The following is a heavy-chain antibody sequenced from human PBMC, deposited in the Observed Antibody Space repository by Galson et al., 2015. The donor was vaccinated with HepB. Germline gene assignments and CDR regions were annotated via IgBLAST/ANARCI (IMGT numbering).Heavy chain of an antibody. CDR3: ARERTAMVTFSGY. V-gene: IGHV3-11*06. D-gene: IGHD5-18*01. CDR2: ISSSSSYT. J-gene: IGHJ4*02. Sequence: SLRLSCAASGFTFSDYYMSWIRQAPGKGLEWVSYISSSSSYTNYADSVKGRFTISRDNAKNSLYLQMNSLRAEDTAVYYCARERTAMVTFSGYWGQGTLVTVSS. CDR1: GFTFSDYY.